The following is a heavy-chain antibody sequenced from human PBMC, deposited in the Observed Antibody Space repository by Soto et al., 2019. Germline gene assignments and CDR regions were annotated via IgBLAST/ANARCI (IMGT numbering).Heavy chain of an antibody. Sequence: GGSLRLSCEASGFPFSSYAMSWVRQAPGKGLEWVSVISGSVGTTYYADSVKGRFTISRDNSKNTLYLQMNNLRAEDTAVYYCAKDHLFSGWTSGGYFDYWGQGALVTVSS. D-gene: IGHD6-19*01. J-gene: IGHJ4*02. V-gene: IGHV3-23*01. CDR3: AKDHLFSGWTSGGYFDY. CDR2: ISGSVGTT. CDR1: GFPFSSYA.